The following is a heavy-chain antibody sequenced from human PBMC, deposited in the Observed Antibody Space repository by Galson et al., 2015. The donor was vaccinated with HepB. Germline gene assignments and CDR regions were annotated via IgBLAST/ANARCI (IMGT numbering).Heavy chain of an antibody. D-gene: IGHD3-16*01. Sequence: SLRLSCAASGFTFSSYGMHWVRQAPGKGLEWVAVISYDGSNKYYADSVKGRFTISRDNSKNTLYLQMNSLRAEDTAVYYCAKGEVWGSPNFDYWGQRTLVTVSS. CDR3: AKGEVWGSPNFDY. CDR2: ISYDGSNK. J-gene: IGHJ4*02. V-gene: IGHV3-30*18. CDR1: GFTFSSYG.